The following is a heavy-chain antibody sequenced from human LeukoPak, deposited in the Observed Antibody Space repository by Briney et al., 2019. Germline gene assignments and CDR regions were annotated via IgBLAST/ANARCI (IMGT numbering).Heavy chain of an antibody. J-gene: IGHJ4*02. CDR2: INHSGST. CDR3: ARLYGNYQNYFDY. D-gene: IGHD1-7*01. CDR1: GFTFSSYW. Sequence: GSLRLSCAASGFTFSSYWMSWVRQAPGKGLEWIGEINHSGSTNYNPSLKSRVTISVDTSKNQFSLKLRSVTAADTAVYYCARLYGNYQNYFDYWGQGTLVTVSS. V-gene: IGHV4-34*01.